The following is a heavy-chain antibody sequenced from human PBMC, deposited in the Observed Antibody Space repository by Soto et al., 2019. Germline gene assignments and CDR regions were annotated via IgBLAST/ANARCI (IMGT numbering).Heavy chain of an antibody. CDR2: IIPIFGTA. CDR3: ARAPPTYKWCLGY. D-gene: IGHD2-15*01. CDR1: GGTFSSYA. V-gene: IGHV1-69*13. Sequence: SAKVYFKASGGTFSSYAISWVRQAPGQGLEWMGGIIPIFGTANYAQKFQGRVTITADESTSTAYMELSSLRSEDTAVYYCARAPPTYKWCLGYWGQGTLVTVSS. J-gene: IGHJ4*02.